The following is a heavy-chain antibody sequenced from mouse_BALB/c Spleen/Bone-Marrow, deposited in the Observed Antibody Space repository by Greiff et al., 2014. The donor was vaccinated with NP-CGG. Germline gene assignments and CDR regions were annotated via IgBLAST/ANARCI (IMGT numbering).Heavy chain of an antibody. Sequence: EVHLVESGPELVKPGASVKVSCKASGYSFTDYNMYWVKQSHGKSLESIGYIDPYNGDTSYNQKFKGRATLTVDKYSNTAFMHLNSMTSEDSAVYYCARDGYYVGFAYWGQGTLVTVSA. V-gene: IGHV1S135*01. J-gene: IGHJ3*01. CDR1: GYSFTDYN. D-gene: IGHD2-3*01. CDR3: ARDGYYVGFAY. CDR2: IDPYNGDT.